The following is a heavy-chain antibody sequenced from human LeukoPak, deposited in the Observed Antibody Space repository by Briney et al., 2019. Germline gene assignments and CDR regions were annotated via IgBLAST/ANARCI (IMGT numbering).Heavy chain of an antibody. CDR3: AKLEPWGVLAFDI. V-gene: IGHV3-30*18. CDR1: GFTFSSFG. CDR2: ISYDGSNK. J-gene: IGHJ3*02. D-gene: IGHD3-10*01. Sequence: GGSLRLSCAASGFTFSSFGMHWVRQAPGKGLEWVAVISYDGSNKYYADSVKGRFTISRDNSKNTLYLQMNSLRAEDTAVYYCAKLEPWGVLAFDIWGQGTMVTVSS.